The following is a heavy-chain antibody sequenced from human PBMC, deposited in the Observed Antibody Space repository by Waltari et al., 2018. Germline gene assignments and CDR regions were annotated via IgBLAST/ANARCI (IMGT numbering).Heavy chain of an antibody. V-gene: IGHV4-39*07. J-gene: IGHJ5*02. CDR1: GGSLSSSSYQ. Sequence: QLRLQESGPGLVKPSATLSLTCTVSGGSLSSSSYQWGWIRPPPGKGLEWIGSIYYSGRTSTHPSLRSRFTISVDTSKNQFSLKLSSVTAADTAVYYCARSGSSWYLNWFDPWGQGTLVTVSS. CDR2: IYYSGRT. CDR3: ARSGSSWYLNWFDP. D-gene: IGHD6-13*01.